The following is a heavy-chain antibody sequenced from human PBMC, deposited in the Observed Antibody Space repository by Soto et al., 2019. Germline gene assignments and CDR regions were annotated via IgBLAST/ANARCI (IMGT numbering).Heavy chain of an antibody. CDR1: SGSISSSNW. D-gene: IGHD6-19*01. Sequence: PSETLSLTCAVSSGSISSSNWWSWVRPPPGKGLEWIGEIYHSGSTNYNPSLKSRVTISVDKSKNQFSLKLSSVTAADTAAYYCARGIAVAGCFDYWGQGTLVTVSS. J-gene: IGHJ4*02. V-gene: IGHV4-4*02. CDR3: ARGIAVAGCFDY. CDR2: IYHSGST.